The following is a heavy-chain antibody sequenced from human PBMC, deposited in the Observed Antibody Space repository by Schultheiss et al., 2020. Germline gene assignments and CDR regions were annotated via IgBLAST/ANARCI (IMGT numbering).Heavy chain of an antibody. CDR1: AFTFSGYG. CDR3: ARDPSTMTLLYYLDY. Sequence: GESLKISCRASAFTFSGYGMHWVRQAPGKGLEWVAGTWNDGSHEYYIDSVKGRFTISRDNSRNTLYLQMNSLRAEDTAVYYCARDPSTMTLLYYLDYWGQGTLVTVAS. CDR2: TWNDGSHE. D-gene: IGHD4-17*01. J-gene: IGHJ4*02. V-gene: IGHV3-33*01.